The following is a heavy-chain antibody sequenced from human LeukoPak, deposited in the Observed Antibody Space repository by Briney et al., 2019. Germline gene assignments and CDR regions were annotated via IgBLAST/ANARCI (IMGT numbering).Heavy chain of an antibody. CDR2: IIPIFGTA. CDR3: AVTGDNDSSGYSDY. V-gene: IGHV1-69*13. J-gene: IGHJ4*02. Sequence: SVKVSCKASGGTFSSYAISWVRQAPGQGLEWMGGIIPIFGTANYAQKFQGRVTITADESTSTAYMELSSLRSEDTAVYYCAVTGDNDSSGYSDYWGQGTLVTVSS. D-gene: IGHD3-22*01. CDR1: GGTFSSYA.